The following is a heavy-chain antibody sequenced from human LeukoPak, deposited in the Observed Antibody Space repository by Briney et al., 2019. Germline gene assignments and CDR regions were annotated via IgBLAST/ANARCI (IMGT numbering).Heavy chain of an antibody. CDR2: IGDTGRAK. CDR3: AREAAWGNWYFDH. D-gene: IGHD3-16*01. Sequence: GGSLRLSCAASGFTFSSYAMSWVRRPQARGWEGLAVIGDTGRAKYYADSVEGRFTASRDNFKNTLYLEMNSLRYDDTALYYCAREAAWGNWYFDHWGRGTLVTVSS. V-gene: IGHV3-33*08. CDR1: GFTFSSYA. J-gene: IGHJ2*01.